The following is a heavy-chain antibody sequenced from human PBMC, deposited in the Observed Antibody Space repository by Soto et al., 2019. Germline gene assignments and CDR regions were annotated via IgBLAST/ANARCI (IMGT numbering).Heavy chain of an antibody. Sequence: GESLKISCKGFGYSFTSYWIGWVRQMPGKGLEWMGIIYPGDSDTRYSPSFQGQVTISADKSISTAYLQWSSLKASDTAMYYCARGQLLWFGESPDYYYMDVWGKGTTVTVSS. CDR2: IYPGDSDT. V-gene: IGHV5-51*01. J-gene: IGHJ6*03. CDR3: ARGQLLWFGESPDYYYMDV. D-gene: IGHD3-10*01. CDR1: GYSFTSYW.